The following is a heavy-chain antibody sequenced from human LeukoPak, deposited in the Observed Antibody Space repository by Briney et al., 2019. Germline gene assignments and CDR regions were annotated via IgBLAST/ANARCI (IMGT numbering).Heavy chain of an antibody. CDR2: IYYSGGT. D-gene: IGHD3-16*02. Sequence: SETLSLTCTVSGGSISSSSYYWGWIRQPPGKGLEWIGSIYYSGGTYYNASLKSRVTISVDTSKNQFSLKLISLTAADTAVYYCARIYPALFDNWGQGTLVTVSS. V-gene: IGHV4-39*07. J-gene: IGHJ4*02. CDR3: ARIYPALFDN. CDR1: GGSISSSSYY.